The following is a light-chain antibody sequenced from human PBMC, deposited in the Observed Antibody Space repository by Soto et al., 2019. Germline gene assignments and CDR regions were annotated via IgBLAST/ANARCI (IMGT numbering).Light chain of an antibody. CDR3: GTWDSSLSAVV. CDR1: SSNIGDNY. J-gene: IGLJ2*01. V-gene: IGLV1-51*01. CDR2: DNN. Sequence: QSVLTQPPSVSAAPGQKVTISCSGSSSNIGDNYVSWYQQLPGTAPKLLVYDNNKRTSGIPDRFSGSKSGTSATLGITGLQTGDEADYYCGTWDSSLSAVVFGGGTKLTVL.